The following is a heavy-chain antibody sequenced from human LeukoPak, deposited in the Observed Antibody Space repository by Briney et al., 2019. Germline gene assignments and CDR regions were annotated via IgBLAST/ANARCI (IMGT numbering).Heavy chain of an antibody. J-gene: IGHJ5*02. D-gene: IGHD3-10*01. Sequence: ASVKVSCKASGYTFTSYGISWVRQAPGQGLEWMGWISAYNGNTNYAQKLQGRVTMTTDTSTSTAYMGLRSLRSDDTAVYYCARHTLLWFGELWKGGWFDPWGQGTLVTVSS. V-gene: IGHV1-18*01. CDR3: ARHTLLWFGELWKGGWFDP. CDR1: GYTFTSYG. CDR2: ISAYNGNT.